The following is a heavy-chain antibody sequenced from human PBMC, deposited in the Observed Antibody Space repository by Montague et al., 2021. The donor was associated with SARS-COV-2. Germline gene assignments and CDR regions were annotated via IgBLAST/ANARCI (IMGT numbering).Heavy chain of an antibody. D-gene: IGHD3-10*01. V-gene: IGHV4-34*01. CDR1: GGSFSGYY. CDR2: INHSGST. Sequence: SETLSLTCAVYGGSFSGYYWSWIRQPPGKGLVWIGEINHSGSTNYNPSLKSRVTISVATSKNQYSLKLSSVTAADTAVYYCARVRYYGSGTSLGMDVWGQGTTVTVSS. CDR3: ARVRYYGSGTSLGMDV. J-gene: IGHJ6*02.